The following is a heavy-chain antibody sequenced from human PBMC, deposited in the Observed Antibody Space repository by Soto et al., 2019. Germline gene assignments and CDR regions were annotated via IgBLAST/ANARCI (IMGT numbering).Heavy chain of an antibody. CDR2: ISAYNGNT. V-gene: IGHV1-18*01. Sequence: ASVKVSCTASGYTFTSYGISWVRQAPGQGLEWMGWISAYNGNTNYAQKLQGRVTMTTDTSTSTAYMELRSLRSDDTAVYYCARSEYSSSSLEVDGAFDIWGQGTMVTVSS. CDR1: GYTFTSYG. D-gene: IGHD6-6*01. J-gene: IGHJ3*02. CDR3: ARSEYSSSSLEVDGAFDI.